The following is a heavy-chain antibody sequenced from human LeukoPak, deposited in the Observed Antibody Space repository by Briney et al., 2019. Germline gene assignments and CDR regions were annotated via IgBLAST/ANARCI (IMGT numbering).Heavy chain of an antibody. J-gene: IGHJ4*02. D-gene: IGHD6-19*01. Sequence: GGSLRLSCAASGFTFSSYEMNWVRQAPGKGLEWVSYISSSGSTIYYADSVKGRFTISRDNAKNSLYLQMNSLRAEDTAVYYCASLSSGWYGYWGQGTLVTVSS. V-gene: IGHV3-48*03. CDR2: ISSSGSTI. CDR3: ASLSSGWYGY. CDR1: GFTFSSYE.